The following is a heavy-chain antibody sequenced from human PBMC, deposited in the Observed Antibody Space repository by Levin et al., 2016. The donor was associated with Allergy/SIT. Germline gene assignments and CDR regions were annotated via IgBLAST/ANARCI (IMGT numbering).Heavy chain of an antibody. D-gene: IGHD3-10*01. Sequence: ETLSLTCAASGGTFSSYDMHWVRQVTGKGLEWVSAIGAGGDTYHGDSVKGRFIISRENGKNSLYLQMNSLTVGDTGIYYCAREMSDRVTRGWHLDLWGRGTLVTVS. J-gene: IGHJ2*01. CDR1: GGTFSSYD. V-gene: IGHV3-13*01. CDR2: IGAGGDT. CDR3: AREMSDRVTRGWHLDL.